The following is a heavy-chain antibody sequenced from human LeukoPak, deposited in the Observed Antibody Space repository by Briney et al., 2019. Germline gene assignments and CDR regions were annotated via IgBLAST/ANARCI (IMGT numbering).Heavy chain of an antibody. CDR2: IKSKTDGGTI. V-gene: IGHV3-15*01. CDR3: TTELRWELPPLDH. J-gene: IGHJ4*02. CDR1: GFPFSNAW. Sequence: GGSLRLSCAVSGFPFSNAWMSWVRQAPGKGLEWVGRIKSKTDGGTIEYAAPVKGRFTISRDDSKNTLYLQVNSLKTEDTAVYYCTTELRWELPPLDHWGQGTLVTVSS. D-gene: IGHD2-15*01.